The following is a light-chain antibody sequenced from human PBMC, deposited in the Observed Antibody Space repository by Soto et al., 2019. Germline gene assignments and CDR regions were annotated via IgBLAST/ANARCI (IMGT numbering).Light chain of an antibody. CDR2: AAS. CDR3: QKSYSTPWT. V-gene: IGKV1-39*01. CDR1: QRISSY. J-gene: IGKJ1*01. Sequence: DIQMTQSPSSLSASVGDRVTITCRASQRISSYLNWYQQKPGKAPKLLIYAASSLQSGVPSRFSGSGSGTDFTLTISSLQPEDFATYSCQKSYSTPWTFGQGTKVDIK.